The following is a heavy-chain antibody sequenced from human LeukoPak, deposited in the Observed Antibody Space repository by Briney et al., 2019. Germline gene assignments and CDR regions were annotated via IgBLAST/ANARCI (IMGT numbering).Heavy chain of an antibody. V-gene: IGHV4-59*12. Sequence: SETLSLTCAVSGGSIKSYYWSWLRQPPGKGLELIGYIYYSGSTDYNPSLKSRVTISIDTSKTHFSLELSSVTAADTAVYYCARDAPGIAAAGVYWGQGTLVTVSS. J-gene: IGHJ4*02. CDR3: ARDAPGIAAAGVY. CDR2: IYYSGST. D-gene: IGHD6-13*01. CDR1: GGSIKSYY.